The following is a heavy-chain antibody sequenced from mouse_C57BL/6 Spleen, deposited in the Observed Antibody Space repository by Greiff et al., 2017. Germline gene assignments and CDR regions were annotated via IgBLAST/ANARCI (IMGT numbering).Heavy chain of an antibody. J-gene: IGHJ2*01. CDR3: AFNWDEGYFDY. CDR2: INPNNGGT. D-gene: IGHD4-1*01. Sequence: VQLQQSGPELVKPGASVKMSCKASGYTFTDYNMHWVKQSHGKSLEWIGYINPNNGGTSYNQKFKGKATLTVNKSSSTAYMELRSLTSEDSAVYYCAFNWDEGYFDYWGQGTTLTVSS. V-gene: IGHV1-22*01. CDR1: GYTFTDYN.